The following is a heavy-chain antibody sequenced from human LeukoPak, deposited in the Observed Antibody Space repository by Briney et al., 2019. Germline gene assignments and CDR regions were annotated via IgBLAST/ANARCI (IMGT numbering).Heavy chain of an antibody. J-gene: IGHJ6*02. Sequence: KAAGSLRLSCKGSGYSFTSYWISWVRQMPGKGLEWMGRIDPSDSYTNYSPSFQGHVTISADKSISTAYLQWSSLKASDTAMYYCASPKVDTAMVRSDYYYYYGMDVWGQGTTVTVSS. CDR2: IDPSDSYT. CDR3: ASPKVDTAMVRSDYYYYYGMDV. D-gene: IGHD5-18*01. V-gene: IGHV5-10-1*01. CDR1: GYSFTSYW.